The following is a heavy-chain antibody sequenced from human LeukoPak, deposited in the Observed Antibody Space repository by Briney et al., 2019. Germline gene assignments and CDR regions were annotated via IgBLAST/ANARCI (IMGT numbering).Heavy chain of an antibody. J-gene: IGHJ4*02. CDR3: ARGITRLDY. Sequence: SETLSLTCTVSGGSISSYYWSWIRQPPGKGLEWIGCIYNSGTTNYNPSLKSRVTTSVETSKNQFSLKLSSVTAADTAVYYCARGITRLDYWGQGTLVTVSS. CDR1: GGSISSYY. V-gene: IGHV4-59*01. CDR2: IYNSGTT.